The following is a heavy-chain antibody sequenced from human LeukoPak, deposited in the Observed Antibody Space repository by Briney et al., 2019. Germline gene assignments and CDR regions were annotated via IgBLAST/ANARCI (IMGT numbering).Heavy chain of an antibody. Sequence: EASVKVSCKASGYTFTSYGISWVRQAPGQGLEWMGWISAYNGNTNYAQKFQGRVTMTRDTSTSTVYMELSSLRSEDTAVYYCARGYSSSSGAFDIWGQGTMVTVSS. CDR1: GYTFTSYG. J-gene: IGHJ3*02. V-gene: IGHV1-18*01. CDR3: ARGYSSSSGAFDI. D-gene: IGHD6-6*01. CDR2: ISAYNGNT.